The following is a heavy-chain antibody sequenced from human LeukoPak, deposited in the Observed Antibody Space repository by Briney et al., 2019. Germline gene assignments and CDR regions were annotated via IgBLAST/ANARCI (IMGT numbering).Heavy chain of an antibody. V-gene: IGHV3-33*01. CDR2: IWYDGSNK. CDR1: GFTFSSYG. CDR3: ARDRLQVLSYYFDY. Sequence: PGGSLRLSCAASGFTFSSYGMHWVRQAPGKGLEWVAVIWYDGSNKYYADSVKGRFTISRDNAKNSLYLQMNSLRAEDTAVYYCARDRLQVLSYYFDYWGQGTLVTVSS. D-gene: IGHD4-11*01. J-gene: IGHJ4*02.